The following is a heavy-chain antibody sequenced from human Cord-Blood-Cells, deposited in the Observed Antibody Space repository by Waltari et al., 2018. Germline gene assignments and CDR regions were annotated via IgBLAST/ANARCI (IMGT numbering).Heavy chain of an antibody. CDR2: IKQDGSEK. D-gene: IGHD3-9*01. CDR3: ASYYDILTGYDAFDI. CDR1: GFTFSSYW. J-gene: IGHJ3*02. Sequence: EVQLVESGGGWVQPGGSLRLSCAASGFTFSSYWMRWVRQAPGKGLEWVANIKQDGSEKYYVDSVKGRFTISRDNAKNSLYLQMNSLRAEDTAVYYCASYYDILTGYDAFDIWGQGTMVTVSS. V-gene: IGHV3-7*01.